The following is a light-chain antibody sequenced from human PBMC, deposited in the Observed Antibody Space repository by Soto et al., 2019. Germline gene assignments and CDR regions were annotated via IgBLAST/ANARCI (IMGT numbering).Light chain of an antibody. Sequence: QSVLTQPPSVSGCPGQSVAISCTGTSSDVGGSNGVSWYQQPPGTAPKLMIYDVSNRPSGVPDRFSGSKSGNTASLTISGLQAEDEGDYYCSSYTSSSTYVFGTRTKVTVL. V-gene: IGLV2-18*02. CDR1: SSDVGGSNG. J-gene: IGLJ1*01. CDR2: DVS. CDR3: SSYTSSSTYV.